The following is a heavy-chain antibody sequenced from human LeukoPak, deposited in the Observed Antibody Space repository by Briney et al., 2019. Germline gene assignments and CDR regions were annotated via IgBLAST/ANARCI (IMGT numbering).Heavy chain of an antibody. J-gene: IGHJ6*03. CDR2: INTLSGTT. D-gene: IGHD3-9*01. CDR1: GGTIRGFV. CDR3: TRGDDFLAAYNYMDV. V-gene: IGHV1-69*05. Sequence: SVKVSCKASGGTIRGFVINWVRQAPGEGLEWMGRINTLSGTTNYTQKFQGRVTMTTGESTTTVFMELSRLTSEDTAVYYCTRGDDFLAAYNYMDVWGKGSSVIVSS.